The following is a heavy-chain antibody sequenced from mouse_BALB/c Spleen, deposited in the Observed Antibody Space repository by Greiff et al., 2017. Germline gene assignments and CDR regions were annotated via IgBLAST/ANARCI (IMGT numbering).Heavy chain of an antibody. V-gene: IGHV5-6*03. CDR2: ISDGGSYT. J-gene: IGHJ3*01. CDR3: ARGGLWFAY. D-gene: IGHD3-1*01. CDR1: GFTFSSFG. Sequence: EVKLMESGGGLVQPGGSRKLSCAASGFTFSSFGMHWVRQAPEKGLEWVAYISDGGSYTYYPDSVKGRFTISRDNAKNNLYLQMSSLKSEDTAMYYCARGGLWFAYWGQGTLVTVSA.